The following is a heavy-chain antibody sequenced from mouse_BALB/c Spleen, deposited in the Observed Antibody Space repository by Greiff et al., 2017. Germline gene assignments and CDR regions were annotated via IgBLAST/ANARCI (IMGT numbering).Heavy chain of an antibody. Sequence: EVKVVESGGGLVQPGGSLKLSCAASGFTFSSYGMSWVRQTPDKRLELVATINSNGGSTYYPDSVKGRFTISRDNAKNTLYLQMSSLKSEDTAMYYCARDQGDYDGPGLAYWGQGTLVTVSA. J-gene: IGHJ3*01. CDR2: INSNGGST. D-gene: IGHD2-4*01. V-gene: IGHV5-6-3*01. CDR1: GFTFSSYG. CDR3: ARDQGDYDGPGLAY.